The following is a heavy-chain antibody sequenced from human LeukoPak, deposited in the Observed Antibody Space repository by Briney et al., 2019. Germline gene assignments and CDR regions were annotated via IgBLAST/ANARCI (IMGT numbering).Heavy chain of an antibody. Sequence: PGGSLRLSCATSGFTFNTYAMSWVRQAPGKGLEWVSTINTGGTTTFYANSVKGRFTISRDNSRNTLFLQMNSLRADDTALYFCARFQTPTATRCFDSWGQGTLVTVSS. J-gene: IGHJ5*01. D-gene: IGHD1-1*01. CDR2: INTGGTTT. CDR3: ARFQTPTATRCFDS. V-gene: IGHV3-23*01. CDR1: GFTFNTYA.